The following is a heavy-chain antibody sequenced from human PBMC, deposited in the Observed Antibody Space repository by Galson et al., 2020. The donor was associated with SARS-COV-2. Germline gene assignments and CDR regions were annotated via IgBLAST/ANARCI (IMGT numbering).Heavy chain of an antibody. CDR3: AKDIGSGLDY. J-gene: IGHJ4*02. D-gene: IGHD2-15*01. CDR2: ISYDGSNK. Sequence: GESLKISCAASGFTFSSYGMHWVRQAPGKGLEWVAVISYDGSNKYYADSVKGRFTISRDNSKNTLYLQMNSLRAEDTAVYYCAKDIGSGLDYWGQGTLVTVSS. CDR1: GFTFSSYG. V-gene: IGHV3-30*18.